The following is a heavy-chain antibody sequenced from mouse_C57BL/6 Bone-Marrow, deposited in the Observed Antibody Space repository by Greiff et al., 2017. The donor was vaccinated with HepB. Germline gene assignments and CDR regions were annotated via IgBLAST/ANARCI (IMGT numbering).Heavy chain of an antibody. CDR2: IHPSDSDT. J-gene: IGHJ4*01. V-gene: IGHV1-74*01. CDR1: GYTFTSYW. CDR3: ARGYSNPYYYAMDY. D-gene: IGHD2-5*01. Sequence: QVQLQQPGAELVKPGASVKVSCKASGYTFTSYWMHWVKQRPGQGLEWIGRIHPSDSDTNYNQKFKGKATLTVDKSSSTACMQLSSLTSEGSAVYYCARGYSNPYYYAMDYWGQGTSVTVSS.